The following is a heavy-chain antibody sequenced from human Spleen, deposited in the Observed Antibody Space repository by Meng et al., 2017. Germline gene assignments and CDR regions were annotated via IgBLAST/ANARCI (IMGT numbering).Heavy chain of an antibody. Sequence: GGSLRLSCAASGFIFSNYWMGWVRQAPGKGLEWVANIKQDGSVKSYVDSVRGRFTISRDNAKNSLYLQMNNLRADDTALYYCATSSAAAGNDWGQGTLVTVSS. CDR1: GFIFSNYW. V-gene: IGHV3-7*03. J-gene: IGHJ4*02. CDR2: IKQDGSVK. D-gene: IGHD6-13*01. CDR3: ATSSAAAGND.